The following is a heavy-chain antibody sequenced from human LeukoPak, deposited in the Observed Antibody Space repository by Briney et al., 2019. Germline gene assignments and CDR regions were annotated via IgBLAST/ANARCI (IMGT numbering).Heavy chain of an antibody. CDR2: IYYSGTT. CDR1: GGSMSSGAYY. Sequence: SETLSLTCTVSGGSMSSGAYYWTWIRQYPGKGLEWIGYIYYSGTTYYNPSLKSRITISLDTSKDQFSLRLSSVTAADTAVYYCARDYSGYHRLDYWGQGTLVTVSS. CDR3: ARDYSGYHRLDY. D-gene: IGHD5-12*01. J-gene: IGHJ4*02. V-gene: IGHV4-31*03.